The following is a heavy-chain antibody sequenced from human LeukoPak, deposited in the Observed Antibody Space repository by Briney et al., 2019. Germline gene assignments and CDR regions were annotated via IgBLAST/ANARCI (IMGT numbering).Heavy chain of an antibody. D-gene: IGHD5-18*01. V-gene: IGHV4-39*07. CDR1: GGSISSSSYY. J-gene: IGHJ4*02. CDR2: IYHSGST. CDR3: KLWPHGYSYGSYYFDY. Sequence: PSETLSLTCTVSGGSISSSSYYWGWIRQPPGKGLEWIGSIYHSGSTYYNPSLKGRVTISVDTSKNQFSLKLSSVTAADTAVYYCKLWPHGYSYGSYYFDYWGQGTLVTVSS.